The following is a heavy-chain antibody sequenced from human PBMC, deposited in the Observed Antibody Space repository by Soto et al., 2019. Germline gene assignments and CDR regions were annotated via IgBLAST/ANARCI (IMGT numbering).Heavy chain of an antibody. V-gene: IGHV4-61*01. CDR1: GGSVSSGSYH. CDR2: IYYSGST. J-gene: IGHJ5*02. Sequence: PSETLSLTCTVSGGSVSSGSYHWSWIRQPPGKGLEWIGYIYYSGSTNYNPSLKSRVTISVDTSKNQFSLKLSSVTAADTAVYYCARGQYDFFNWFDPWGQGTLVTVSS. CDR3: ARGQYDFFNWFDP. D-gene: IGHD3-3*01.